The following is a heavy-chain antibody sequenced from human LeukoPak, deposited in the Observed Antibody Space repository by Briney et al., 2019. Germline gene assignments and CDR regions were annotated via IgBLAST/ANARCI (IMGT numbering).Heavy chain of an antibody. D-gene: IGHD3-3*01. J-gene: IGHJ6*03. Sequence: GGSLRLSCAASGFTFSSYGMHWVRQAPGKGLEWVAFIRYDGSNKYYADSVKGRFTISRDNSKNTLYLQMNSLRAEDTAVYYCAKDYTSAYDFWSGYLYYYYMDVWGKGTTVTVSS. CDR1: GFTFSSYG. CDR2: IRYDGSNK. V-gene: IGHV3-30*02. CDR3: AKDYTSAYDFWSGYLYYYYMDV.